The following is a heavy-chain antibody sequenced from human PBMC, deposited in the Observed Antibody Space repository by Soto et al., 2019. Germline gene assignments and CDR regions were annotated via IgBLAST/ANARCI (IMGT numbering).Heavy chain of an antibody. J-gene: IGHJ4*02. D-gene: IGHD5-12*01. CDR1: GPTFIAYY. V-gene: IGHV1-2*02. CDR3: ARVSVDVPE. CDR2: IDPKSGGT. Sequence: QLVQSGAEVKKPGASVRVSCKTSGPTFIAYYINWVRQAPGQGLEWMGWIDPKSGGTTYEQKFLGRVTMTRDTPINTAYMDLNRLTSDDTAVYYCARVSVDVPEWGQGTLITVSS.